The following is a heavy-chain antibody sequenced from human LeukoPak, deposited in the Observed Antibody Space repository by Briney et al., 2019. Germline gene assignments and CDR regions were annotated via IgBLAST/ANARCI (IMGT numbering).Heavy chain of an antibody. J-gene: IGHJ4*02. CDR2: ISSDSRTI. V-gene: IGHV3-48*02. CDR3: ARDGRCGGDCYAS. CDR1: GFTFSSYS. D-gene: IGHD2-21*02. Sequence: GGSLRLSCAASGFTFSSYSMNWVRQAPGKGLEWVSYISSDSRTIYYADSVKGRFTISRDNAKNSLYLQMKSLRDEDTAVYYCARDGRCGGDCYASWGQGTLVTVSS.